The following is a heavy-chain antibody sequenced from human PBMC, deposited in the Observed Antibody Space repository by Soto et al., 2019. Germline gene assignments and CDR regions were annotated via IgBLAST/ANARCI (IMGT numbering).Heavy chain of an antibody. CDR2: ISSSGGST. J-gene: IGHJ5*01. D-gene: IGHD3-22*01. CDR3: AKDSCLYDSTYWFDS. Sequence: GGSLRLSCAASGFTFASYAMSWVRQAPGKGLEWVSAISSSGGSTYYADSVRGRFTISRDNSKNTLLLQVNRLRAEDTAVYYCAKDSCLYDSTYWFDSWGQGTRVTVSS. CDR1: GFTFASYA. V-gene: IGHV3-23*01.